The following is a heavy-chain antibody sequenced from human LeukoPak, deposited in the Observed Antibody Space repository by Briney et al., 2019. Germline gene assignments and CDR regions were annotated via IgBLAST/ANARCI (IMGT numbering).Heavy chain of an antibody. Sequence: SETLSLTCTVSGGSISSSSYYWGWIRQPPGKGLEWIGSIYYSGSTYYNPSLKSRVTISVDTSKDQFSLKLSSVTAADTAVYYCARCKRGDYGAFDIWGLGTMVTVSS. CDR2: IYYSGST. D-gene: IGHD4-17*01. CDR1: GGSISSSSYY. CDR3: ARCKRGDYGAFDI. V-gene: IGHV4-39*01. J-gene: IGHJ3*02.